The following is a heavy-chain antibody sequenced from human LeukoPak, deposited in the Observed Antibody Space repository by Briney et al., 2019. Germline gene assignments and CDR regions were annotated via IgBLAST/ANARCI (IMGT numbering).Heavy chain of an antibody. Sequence: GGSLRLSCAASGFTFSSYAMSWVRQAPGKGLEWVSAISGSGGSTYYADSVKGRFTISRGNSKNTLYLQMNSLRAEDTAVYYCAKDQGIPYYDFWSGYYRNYYGMDVWGQGTTVTVSS. D-gene: IGHD3-3*01. CDR3: AKDQGIPYYDFWSGYYRNYYGMDV. CDR1: GFTFSSYA. V-gene: IGHV3-23*01. CDR2: ISGSGGST. J-gene: IGHJ6*02.